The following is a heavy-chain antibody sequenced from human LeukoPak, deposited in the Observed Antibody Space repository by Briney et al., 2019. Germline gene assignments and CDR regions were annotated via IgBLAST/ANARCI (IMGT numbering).Heavy chain of an antibody. V-gene: IGHV3-43*01. Sequence: PGGSLRLSCAASGFIFVDYTMHWVRQAPGKGLEWVSLISRDGGSTYYADSVKGRFTISRDNSKNSLSLQMNSLRAEDTALYYCAKDGKNYFDYWGQGTLVTVSS. J-gene: IGHJ4*02. CDR1: GFIFVDYT. CDR2: ISRDGGST. CDR3: AKDGKNYFDY.